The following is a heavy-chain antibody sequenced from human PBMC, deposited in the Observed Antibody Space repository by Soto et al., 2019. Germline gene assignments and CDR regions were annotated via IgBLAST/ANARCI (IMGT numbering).Heavy chain of an antibody. Sequence: GGSLRLSCTASGFTFGDYAMSWFRQAPGKGLEWVGFIRSKAYGGTTEYAASVKGRFTISRDDSKSIAYLQMNSLKTEDTAVYYCTRDQSDSSGYYYVSSAFDIWGQGTMVTVS. J-gene: IGHJ3*02. CDR3: TRDQSDSSGYYYVSSAFDI. CDR1: GFTFGDYA. CDR2: IRSKAYGGTT. V-gene: IGHV3-49*03. D-gene: IGHD3-22*01.